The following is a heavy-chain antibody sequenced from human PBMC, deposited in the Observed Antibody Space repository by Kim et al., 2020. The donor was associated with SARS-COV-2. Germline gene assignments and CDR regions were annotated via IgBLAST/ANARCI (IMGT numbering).Heavy chain of an antibody. D-gene: IGHD4-17*01. J-gene: IGHJ4*02. Sequence: SYAQKFQGRVTMTRDTSTSTVYMELSSLRSEDTAVYYCARGGSYGDYDYWGQGTLVTVSS. CDR3: ARGGSYGDYDY. V-gene: IGHV1-46*01.